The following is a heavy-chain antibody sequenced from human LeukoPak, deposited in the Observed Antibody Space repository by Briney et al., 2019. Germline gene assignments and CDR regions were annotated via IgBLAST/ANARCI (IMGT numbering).Heavy chain of an antibody. V-gene: IGHV1-24*01. CDR1: GYTLTELS. J-gene: IGHJ4*02. CDR3: ARVSRRLMVRGVICFAY. CDR2: FDPEDGET. Sequence: ASVKVSCKVSGYTLTELSMHWVRQAPGKGLEWMGGFDPEDGETIYAQKFQGRVTMTEDTSTDTAYMELSSLRSEDTAVYYCARVSRRLMVRGVICFAYWGQGTLVTVSS. D-gene: IGHD3-10*01.